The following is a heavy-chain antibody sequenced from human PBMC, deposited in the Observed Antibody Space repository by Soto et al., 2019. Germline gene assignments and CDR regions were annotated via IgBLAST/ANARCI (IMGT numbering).Heavy chain of an antibody. D-gene: IGHD2-15*01. V-gene: IGHV1-8*01. CDR2: MNPNSGNT. Sequence: ASVKVSCKASGYTFTSYDINWVRQATGQGIEWMGWMNPNSGNTGYAQKFQGRVTMTRNTSISTAYMELSSLRSEDTAVYYCARGRRDCSGGSCSYWFDPWGQGTLVTVSS. CDR3: ARGRRDCSGGSCSYWFDP. J-gene: IGHJ5*02. CDR1: GYTFTSYD.